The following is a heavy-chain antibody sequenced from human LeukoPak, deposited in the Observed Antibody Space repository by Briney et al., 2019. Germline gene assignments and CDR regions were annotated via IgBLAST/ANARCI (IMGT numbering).Heavy chain of an antibody. D-gene: IGHD3-22*01. J-gene: IGHJ4*02. CDR1: GITFRNYW. CDR2: IKQDGSEK. Sequence: GGSLRLSCAASGITFRNYWMSWVRQAPGKGLEWVANIKQDGSEKYYMDSVKGRFTISRDNAKNSLYLQMNSLRAEDTAVYYCARDVVITEDYFDYWGQGTLVTVSS. V-gene: IGHV3-7*01. CDR3: ARDVVITEDYFDY.